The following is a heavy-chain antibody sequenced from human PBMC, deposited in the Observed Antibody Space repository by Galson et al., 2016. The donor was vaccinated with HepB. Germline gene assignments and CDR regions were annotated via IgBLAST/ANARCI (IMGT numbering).Heavy chain of an antibody. V-gene: IGHV3-48*02. CDR3: AKELVRSAFDI. D-gene: IGHD3-10*01. CDR1: GLTFSRSG. J-gene: IGHJ3*02. CDR2: ISSSISTI. Sequence: SLRLSCAASGLTFSRSGLNWVRQAPGKGLQWVSYISSSISTIYYADSVKGRFTISRDNAKNSVYLQMNSLRDEDKAVYYCAKELVRSAFDIWGQGTMVTVSS.